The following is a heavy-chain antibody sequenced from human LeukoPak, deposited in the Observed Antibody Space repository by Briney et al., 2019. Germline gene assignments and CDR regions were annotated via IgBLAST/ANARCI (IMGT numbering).Heavy chain of an antibody. CDR3: ARGAIAAAGTGDY. CDR2: INPNSGGT. CDR1: GYTFTGYF. D-gene: IGHD6-13*01. J-gene: IGHJ4*02. Sequence: ASVKVSCKASGYTFTGYFIHWVRQAPGQGLEWMGWINPNSGGTNYAQKFQGRVTMTRDTSISTAYMELSGLRSDDTAVYYCARGAIAAAGTGDYWGQGTLVTVSS. V-gene: IGHV1-2*02.